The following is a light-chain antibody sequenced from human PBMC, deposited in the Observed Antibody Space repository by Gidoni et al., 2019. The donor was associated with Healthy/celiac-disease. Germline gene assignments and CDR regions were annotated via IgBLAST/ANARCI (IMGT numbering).Light chain of an antibody. J-gene: IGKJ4*01. CDR3: QQRSNWLT. CDR2: DAS. Sequence: EIVLTQSPATLSLSPGERASQSVSSYLAWYQQKPGQAPRLLIYDASNRATGIPARFSGSGSGTDFTLTISSLEPEYFAVYYCQQRSNWLTFGGGTKVEIK. CDR1: QSVSSY. V-gene: IGKV3-11*01.